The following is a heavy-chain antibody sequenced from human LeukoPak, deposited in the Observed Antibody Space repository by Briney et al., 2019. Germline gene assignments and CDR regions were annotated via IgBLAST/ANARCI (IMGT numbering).Heavy chain of an antibody. V-gene: IGHV4-34*01. CDR1: GGSFSGYY. CDR2: INHSGST. J-gene: IGHJ1*01. Sequence: SETLSLTCAVYGGSFSGYYWSWIRQPPGKGLEWIGEINHSGSTNYNPSLKSRVTISVDTSKNQFSLKLSSVTAADTAVYYCAGGRIAAAAYFQHWGQGTLVTVSS. D-gene: IGHD6-13*01. CDR3: AGGRIAAAAYFQH.